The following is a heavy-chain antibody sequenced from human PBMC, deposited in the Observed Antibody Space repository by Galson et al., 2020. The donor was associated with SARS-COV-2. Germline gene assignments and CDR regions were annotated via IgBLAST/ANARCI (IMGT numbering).Heavy chain of an antibody. CDR1: GDSFTKYW. Sequence: TGGSLRLSCQGYGDSFTKYWIGWVRQTPEKGLEWMGIIYPGDSETRYNPSFQGQVTISVDKSVTTAYLQWSSLKASDSAMYYCARHRVGRTSFFDFWGQGTLVTVSS. D-gene: IGHD1-26*01. CDR3: ARHRVGRTSFFDF. J-gene: IGHJ4*02. CDR2: IYPGDSET. V-gene: IGHV5-51*01.